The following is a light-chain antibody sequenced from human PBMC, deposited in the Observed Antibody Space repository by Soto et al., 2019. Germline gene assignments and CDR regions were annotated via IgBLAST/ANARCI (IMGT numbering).Light chain of an antibody. CDR1: SSNIGGNT. Sequence: QSVLTQPPSASGTPGQRVTISCSGTSSNIGGNTVSWYQHLPGTAPKFLIYSNNQRPSGLTDRFSGFKSGTSASLAISGLQSEDEADYYCAAWDDSLNGPLFGGGTKLTVL. CDR3: AAWDDSLNGPL. CDR2: SNN. V-gene: IGLV1-44*01. J-gene: IGLJ2*01.